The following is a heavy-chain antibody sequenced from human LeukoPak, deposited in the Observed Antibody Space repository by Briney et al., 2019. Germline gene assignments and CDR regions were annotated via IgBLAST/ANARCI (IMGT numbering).Heavy chain of an antibody. CDR1: GFTFSSYT. Sequence: PGGSLRVSCAASGFTFSSYTITWVRQAPGKGLEWVSSISNDAFYIHYADSVQGRFTISRDNARNSLYLHMNSLRVGDTAVYYCARAGIYGGGKSYAFDVWGQGTTVIVSS. V-gene: IGHV3-21*01. J-gene: IGHJ3*01. D-gene: IGHD4-23*01. CDR2: ISNDAFYI. CDR3: ARAGIYGGGKSYAFDV.